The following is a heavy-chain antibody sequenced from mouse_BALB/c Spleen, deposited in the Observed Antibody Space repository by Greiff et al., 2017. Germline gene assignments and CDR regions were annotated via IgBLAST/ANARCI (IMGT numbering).Heavy chain of an antibody. CDR3: APLYGNFFDY. V-gene: IGHV14-3*02. Sequence: EVKLQESGAELVKPGASVKLSCTASGFNIKDTYMHWVKQRPEQGLEWIGRIDPANGNTKYDTKFQGKATITADTSSNTAYLQLSSLTSEDTAVYYCAPLYGNFFDYWGQGTTLTVSS. CDR1: GFNIKDTY. CDR2: IDPANGNT. J-gene: IGHJ2*01. D-gene: IGHD2-1*01.